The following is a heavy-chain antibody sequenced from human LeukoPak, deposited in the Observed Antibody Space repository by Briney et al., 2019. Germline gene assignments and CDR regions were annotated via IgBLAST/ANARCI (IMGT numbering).Heavy chain of an antibody. Sequence: GASVKVSCKAFGYTFTSHAMNWVRQAPGQGLEWMGWINTNTGNPTYAQGFTGRFVFSLDTSVSTAYLQISRLKAEDTAVYYCARENSGSYGAFDYWGQGTLVTVPS. CDR1: GYTFTSHA. J-gene: IGHJ4*02. CDR3: ARENSGSYGAFDY. CDR2: INTNTGNP. V-gene: IGHV7-4-1*02. D-gene: IGHD1-26*01.